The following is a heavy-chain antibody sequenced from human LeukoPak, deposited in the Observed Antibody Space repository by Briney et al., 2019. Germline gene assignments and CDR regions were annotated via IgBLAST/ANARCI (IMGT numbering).Heavy chain of an antibody. CDR1: GGTLSSYA. D-gene: IGHD3-3*01. Sequence: SVKVSCKASGGTLSSYAISWVRQAPGQGLEWMGRIIPIFGTANYAQKFQGRVTITPDESTSTAYMELSSLRSEDTAVYYCASGGEYDFWSGYINWFDPWGQGTLVTVSS. CDR2: IIPIFGTA. V-gene: IGHV1-69*15. J-gene: IGHJ5*02. CDR3: ASGGEYDFWSGYINWFDP.